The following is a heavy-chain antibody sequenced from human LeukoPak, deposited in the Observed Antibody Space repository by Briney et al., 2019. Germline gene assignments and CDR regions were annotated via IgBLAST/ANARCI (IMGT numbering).Heavy chain of an antibody. CDR1: GGTFSSYA. CDR3: ATDNTVTHYFDY. V-gene: IGHV1-69*06. Sequence: GASVKVSCKASGGTFSSYAISWVRQAPGQGLEWMGGVIPIFGTANYAQKFQGRVTMTEDTSTDTAYMELSSLRSEDTAVYYCATDNTVTHYFDYWGQGTLVTVSS. CDR2: VIPIFGTA. D-gene: IGHD4-11*01. J-gene: IGHJ4*02.